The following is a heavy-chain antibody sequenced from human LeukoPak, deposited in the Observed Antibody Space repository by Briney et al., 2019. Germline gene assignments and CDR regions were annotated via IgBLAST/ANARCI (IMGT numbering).Heavy chain of an antibody. CDR2: IYYSGST. Sequence: SSETLSLTCTVSGGSISSGGYYWSRIRQHPGKGLEWIGYIYYSGSTYYNPSLKSRVTISVDTSKNQFSLKLSSVTAADTAVYYCARDGRVATIAGRPYYYYGMDVWGQGTTVTVSS. J-gene: IGHJ6*02. CDR3: ARDGRVATIAGRPYYYYGMDV. V-gene: IGHV4-31*03. CDR1: GGSISSGGYY. D-gene: IGHD5-12*01.